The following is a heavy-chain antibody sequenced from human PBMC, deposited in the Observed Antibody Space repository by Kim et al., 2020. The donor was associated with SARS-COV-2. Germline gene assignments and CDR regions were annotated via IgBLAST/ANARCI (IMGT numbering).Heavy chain of an antibody. CDR1: GFTFNTYG. Sequence: GGSLRLSCAGSGFTFNTYGMNWVRQAPGKGLEWVASISTSSNYIFYGDSVKGRFTVSRDNAKNSLYLQMNNLRAEDTGVYFCASDQGSHCSTSSCFLAYWGQGTLVTVSS. J-gene: IGHJ4*02. D-gene: IGHD2-2*01. CDR2: ISTSSNYI. CDR3: ASDQGSHCSTSSCFLAY. V-gene: IGHV3-21*01.